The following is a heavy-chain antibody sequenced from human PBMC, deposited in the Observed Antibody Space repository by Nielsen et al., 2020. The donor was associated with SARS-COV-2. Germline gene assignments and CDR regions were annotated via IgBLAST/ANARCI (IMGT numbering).Heavy chain of an antibody. D-gene: IGHD6-19*01. CDR2: ISGSGGST. Sequence: GGSLRLSCVASEFTFSSYAMSWVRQAPGKGLEWVSAISGSGGSTYYADSVKGRFTISRDNSKNALYLQMNSLRAEDTAVYYCAKRRVAVAGTWYFDYWGQGTLVTVSS. V-gene: IGHV3-23*01. CDR1: EFTFSSYA. J-gene: IGHJ4*02. CDR3: AKRRVAVAGTWYFDY.